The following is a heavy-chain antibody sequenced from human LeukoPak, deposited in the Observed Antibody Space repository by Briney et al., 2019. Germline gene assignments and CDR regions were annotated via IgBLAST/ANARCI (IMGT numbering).Heavy chain of an antibody. V-gene: IGHV1-18*01. J-gene: IGHJ6*03. CDR1: GYAFTSYG. CDR3: ARGGRITMVRGGRSYYYYMDV. Sequence: ASVKVSCKASGYAFTSYGISWVRQAPGQGLEWMGWISAYNGNTNYAQKLQGRVTMTRNTSISTAYMELSSLRSEDTAVYYCARGGRITMVRGGRSYYYYMDVWGKGTTVTISS. D-gene: IGHD3-10*01. CDR2: ISAYNGNT.